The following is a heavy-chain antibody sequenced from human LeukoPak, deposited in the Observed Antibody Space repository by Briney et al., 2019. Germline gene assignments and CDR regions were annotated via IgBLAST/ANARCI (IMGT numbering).Heavy chain of an antibody. CDR1: GFTVSSNY. V-gene: IGHV3-66*01. Sequence: GGSLRLSCAASGFTVSSNYMSWVRQAPGKGLEWVSVIYSGGSTYYADSVKGRFTISRDNSKNTLYLQMNSLRAEDTAVYYCARDFPVTTDAFDIWGQGTMVTVSS. CDR3: ARDFPVTTDAFDI. D-gene: IGHD4-17*01. CDR2: IYSGGST. J-gene: IGHJ3*02.